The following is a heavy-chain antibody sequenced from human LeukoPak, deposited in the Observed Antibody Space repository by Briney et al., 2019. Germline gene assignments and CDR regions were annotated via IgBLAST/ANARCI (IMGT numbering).Heavy chain of an antibody. D-gene: IGHD6-13*01. CDR3: ARDSSSWYVCYYGMDV. J-gene: IGHJ6*02. CDR1: GGSISSYY. V-gene: IGHV4-4*07. Sequence: PSETLSLTCTVSGGSISSYYWSWIRQPAGKGLEWIGRIYTSGSTNYNPSLKSRVTMSADTSKNQFSLKLSSVTAADTAVYYCARDSSSWYVCYYGMDVWGQGTTVTVSS. CDR2: IYTSGST.